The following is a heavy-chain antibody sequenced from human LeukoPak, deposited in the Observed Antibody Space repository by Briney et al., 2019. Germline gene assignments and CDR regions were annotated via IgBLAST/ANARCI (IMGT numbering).Heavy chain of an antibody. Sequence: ASVKVSCKASGYTFTSYDINWVRQATGQRLEWMGWINAGNGNTKYSQKFQGRVTITRDTSASTAYMELSSLRSEDTAVYYCARDSTALDVWGQGTTVTVSS. CDR1: GYTFTSYD. CDR2: INAGNGNT. V-gene: IGHV1-3*01. D-gene: IGHD4-17*01. CDR3: ARDSTALDV. J-gene: IGHJ6*02.